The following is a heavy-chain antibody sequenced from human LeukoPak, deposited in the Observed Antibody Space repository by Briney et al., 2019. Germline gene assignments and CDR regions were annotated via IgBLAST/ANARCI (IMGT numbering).Heavy chain of an antibody. V-gene: IGHV3-9*01. J-gene: IGHJ3*02. CDR1: GFTFDDYA. CDR3: ARSDGYGLVGI. Sequence: PGRSLRLSCAASGFTFDDYAMHWVRQAPGKGLEWVSGISWNSGSIGYADSVKGRFTISRDNAKNSLYLQMNSLRAEDTALYYCARSDGYGLVGIWGQGTMVTVSS. D-gene: IGHD3-10*01. CDR2: ISWNSGSI.